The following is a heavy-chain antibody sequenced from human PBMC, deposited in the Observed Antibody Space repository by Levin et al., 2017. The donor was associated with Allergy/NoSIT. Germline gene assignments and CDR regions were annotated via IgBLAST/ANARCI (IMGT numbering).Heavy chain of an antibody. D-gene: IGHD5-12*01. V-gene: IGHV3-23*01. CDR1: GFTFSNSA. J-gene: IGHJ4*02. CDR3: AKNDPGGYGDF. Sequence: GESLKISCTASGFTFSNSAMSWVRQAPGKGLEWVSGISGSGSSTYYADSVKGRFTISRDNSKNTLYLQMNSLRAEDTAVFYCAKNDPGGYGDFWGRGTLVTVSS. CDR2: ISGSGSST.